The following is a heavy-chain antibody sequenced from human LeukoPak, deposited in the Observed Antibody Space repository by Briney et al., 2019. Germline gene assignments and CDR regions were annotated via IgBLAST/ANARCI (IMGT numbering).Heavy chain of an antibody. CDR1: GITLSNYG. J-gene: IGHJ4*02. CDR2: ISDSGGRT. V-gene: IGHV3-23*01. CDR3: AKRGVVIRVILVGFHKEAYSLDS. D-gene: IGHD2-15*01. Sequence: PGGSLRLSCAVSGITLSNYGMSWVRQAPGKGLEWVAGISDSGGRTNYADSVKGRFTISRDNPKNTLYLQMNSLRAEDTAVYFCAKRGVVIRVILVGFHKEAYSLDSWGQGALVTVSS.